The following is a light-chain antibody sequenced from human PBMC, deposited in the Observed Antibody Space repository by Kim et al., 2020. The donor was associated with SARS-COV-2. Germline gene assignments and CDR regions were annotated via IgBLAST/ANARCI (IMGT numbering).Light chain of an antibody. CDR1: QSINIW. CDR2: DAS. V-gene: IGKV1-5*01. Sequence: GDRDTITCRASQSINIWLAWYQQKPGKAPNLLIYDASNLETGVPSRFSGSGSGTQFTLTISSLQPDDFATYYCQEYKSDSWTFGQGTKVDIK. CDR3: QEYKSDSWT. J-gene: IGKJ1*01.